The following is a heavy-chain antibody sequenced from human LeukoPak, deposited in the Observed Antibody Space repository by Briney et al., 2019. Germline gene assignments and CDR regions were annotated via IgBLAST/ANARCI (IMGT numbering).Heavy chain of an antibody. V-gene: IGHV1-2*02. Sequence: ASVKVSCKASGYTFTGYYMHWVRQAPGQGLEWMGWINPNSGGTNYAQKFQGRVTMTRDTSISIAYMELSRLRSDDTAVYYCARNLDCGGDCYPNWGQGTLVTVSS. CDR3: ARNLDCGGDCYPN. CDR2: INPNSGGT. CDR1: GYTFTGYY. D-gene: IGHD2-21*02. J-gene: IGHJ4*02.